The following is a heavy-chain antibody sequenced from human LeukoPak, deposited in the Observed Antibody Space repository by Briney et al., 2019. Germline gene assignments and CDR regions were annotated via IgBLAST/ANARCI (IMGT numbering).Heavy chain of an antibody. Sequence: GGSLRLSCAASGFTFSSYSMNWVRQAPGKGLEWVSSISSSSSYIYYADSVKGRFTISRDNAKNSLYLQMNSLRAEDTAVYYCARVGVVVIAGGGYYYYMDVWGKGTTVTVSS. J-gene: IGHJ6*03. V-gene: IGHV3-21*01. CDR1: GFTFSSYS. D-gene: IGHD2-21*01. CDR2: ISSSSSYI. CDR3: ARVGVVVIAGGGYYYYMDV.